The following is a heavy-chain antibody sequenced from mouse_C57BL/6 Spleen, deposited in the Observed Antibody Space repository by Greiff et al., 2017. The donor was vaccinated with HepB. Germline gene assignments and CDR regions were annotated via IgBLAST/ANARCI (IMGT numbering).Heavy chain of an antibody. J-gene: IGHJ2*01. D-gene: IGHD4-1*02. V-gene: IGHV1-19*01. CDR2: INPYNGGT. CDR1: GYTFTDYY. CDR3: ARGPTGSFDY. Sequence: VQLQQSGPVLVKPGASVKMSCKASGYTFTDYYMNWVKQSHGKSLEWIGVINPYNGGTSYNQKFKGKATLTVDKSSSTAYMELNSLTSEDSAVYYCARGPTGSFDYWGQGTTLTVSS.